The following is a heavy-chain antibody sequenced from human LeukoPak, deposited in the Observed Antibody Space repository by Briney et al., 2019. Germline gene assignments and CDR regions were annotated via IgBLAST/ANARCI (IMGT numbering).Heavy chain of an antibody. CDR1: GFAFSSYA. J-gene: IGHJ4*02. D-gene: IGHD1-26*01. CDR3: ARLVGDRTIYDY. CDR2: VSYDGGSK. Sequence: GGSLRLSCAASGFAFSSYAMHWVRQGPGKGLEWVALVSYDGGSKYYADSVKGRITISRDNSKNTLYLQMNSLRVEDTAVYYCARLVGDRTIYDYWGQGALVTVSS. V-gene: IGHV3-30-3*01.